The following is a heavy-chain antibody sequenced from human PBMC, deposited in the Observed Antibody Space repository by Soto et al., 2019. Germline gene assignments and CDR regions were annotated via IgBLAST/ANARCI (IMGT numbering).Heavy chain of an antibody. V-gene: IGHV3-30*18. D-gene: IGHD5-18*01. J-gene: IGHJ4*02. CDR2: ISYDGSNK. Sequence: QVQLVESGGGVVQPGRSLRLSCAASGFTCSSYGMHWVRQAPGKGLEWVALISYDGSNKYYADSVKGRFTISRDTSKNTLYLQMNSLIAEDTAMYYCAKNNGYSYGFPCDFWGQGTLVTVSS. CDR1: GFTCSSYG. CDR3: AKNNGYSYGFPCDF.